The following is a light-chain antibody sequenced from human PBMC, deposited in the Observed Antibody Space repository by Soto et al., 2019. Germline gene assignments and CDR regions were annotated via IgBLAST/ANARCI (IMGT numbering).Light chain of an antibody. CDR1: SSNIGNSS. V-gene: IGLV1-51*01. J-gene: IGLJ2*01. CDR3: GTWDSSLITGGI. CDR2: DNS. Sequence: QSVLTQPPSVSAAPGQRVTISCSGSSSNIGNSSVSWYQQLPGTAPKLLIYDNSKRPSGIPDRFSGSKSGTSATLGITGLQTGDEADYYCGTWDSSLITGGIFGGGTKLTVL.